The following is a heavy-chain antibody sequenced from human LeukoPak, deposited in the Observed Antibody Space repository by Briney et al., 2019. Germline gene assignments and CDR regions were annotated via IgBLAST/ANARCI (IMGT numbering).Heavy chain of an antibody. Sequence: GASVKVSCKASGYTFTSYYMHWVRQAPGQGLEWMGIINPSGGSTSYAQKFQGRVTMTRDMSTSTVYMELSSLRSEDTAVYYCARDRIAAAGTNTPSVGFDPWGQGTLVTVSS. CDR2: INPSGGST. D-gene: IGHD6-13*01. V-gene: IGHV1-46*01. CDR3: ARDRIAAAGTNTPSVGFDP. J-gene: IGHJ5*02. CDR1: GYTFTSYY.